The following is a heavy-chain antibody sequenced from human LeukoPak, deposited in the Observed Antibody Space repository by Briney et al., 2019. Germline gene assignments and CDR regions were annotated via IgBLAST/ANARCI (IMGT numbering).Heavy chain of an antibody. D-gene: IGHD2-15*01. V-gene: IGHV3-20*04. CDR1: GFTFDEHG. CDR3: AGGDRNGWYFDL. Sequence: GGSLRLPCAGSGFTFDEHGMSWVRQAPGKGLEWVSGINWNGGSTGYGDSVKGRFTISRDNAKKSLFLQMSSLRAEDTALYYCAGGDRNGWYFDLWGRGTLVTVSS. J-gene: IGHJ2*01. CDR2: INWNGGST.